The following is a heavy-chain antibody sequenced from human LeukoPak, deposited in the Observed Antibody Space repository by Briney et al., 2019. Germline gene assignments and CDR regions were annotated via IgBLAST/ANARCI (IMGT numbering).Heavy chain of an antibody. CDR1: GGSFSGYY. CDR3: ARDRSPSVVRGVFDY. CDR2: INHSGST. J-gene: IGHJ4*02. V-gene: IGHV4-34*01. D-gene: IGHD3-10*01. Sequence: SETLSLTCAVYGGSFSGYYWSWIRQPPGKGLEWIGEINHSGSTNYNPSLKSRVTISVDTSKNQFSLKLSSVTAADTAVYYCARDRSPSVVRGVFDYWGQGTLVTVSS.